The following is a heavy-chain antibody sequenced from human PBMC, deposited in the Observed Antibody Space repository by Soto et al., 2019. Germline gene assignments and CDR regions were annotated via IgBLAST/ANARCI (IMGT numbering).Heavy chain of an antibody. CDR3: ARSGTVYYYGSGSYYQGYGYYYGMDV. CDR2: IYPGDSDT. J-gene: IGHJ6*02. CDR1: GYSFTSYW. V-gene: IGHV5-51*01. Sequence: GESLKISCKGAGYSFTSYWIGWVRQMPGKGLEWMGIIYPGDSDTRYSPSFPGQVTISADNSISTAYLQWSSLKASDTAMYYCARSGTVYYYGSGSYYQGYGYYYGMDVWGQGTTVTVSS. D-gene: IGHD3-10*01.